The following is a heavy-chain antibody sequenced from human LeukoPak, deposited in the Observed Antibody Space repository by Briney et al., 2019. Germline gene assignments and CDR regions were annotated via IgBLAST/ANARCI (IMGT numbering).Heavy chain of an antibody. CDR2: ISSSGSTI. CDR1: GGTFSSYA. D-gene: IGHD6-19*01. V-gene: IGHV3-48*03. J-gene: IGHJ4*02. Sequence: SCKASGGTFSSYAISWVRQAPGKGLEWVSYISSSGSTIYYADSVKGRFTISRDNAKNSLYLQMNSLRAEDTAVYYCARVPSSGWYYFDYWGQGTLVTVSS. CDR3: ARVPSSGWYYFDY.